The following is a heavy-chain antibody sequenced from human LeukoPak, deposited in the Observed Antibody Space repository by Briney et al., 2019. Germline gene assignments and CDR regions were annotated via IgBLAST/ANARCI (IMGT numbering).Heavy chain of an antibody. D-gene: IGHD2-8*01. CDR1: GGSISSATSY. Sequence: SETLSLTCAVSGGSISSATSYWGWIRQPPGKGLEWLGRIYYSGSTFYNPSLKSRVTISVDTSKDQFSLRLSSVTAADTAVYDCARHVSTDYFDYWGQGTLVTVSS. V-gene: IGHV4-39*01. J-gene: IGHJ4*02. CDR3: ARHVSTDYFDY. CDR2: IYYSGST.